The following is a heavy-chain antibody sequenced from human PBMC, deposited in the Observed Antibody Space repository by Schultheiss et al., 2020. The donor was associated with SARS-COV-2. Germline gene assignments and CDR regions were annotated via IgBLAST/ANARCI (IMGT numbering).Heavy chain of an antibody. CDR3: ARHGVGMYYYGMDV. Sequence: GESLKISCSASGFTFSSYAMHWVRQAPGKGLEYVSAISSNGGSTYYADSVKGRFTISRDNSKNTLYLQMNSLRAEDTAVYYCARHGVGMYYYGMDVWGQGTTVTVSS. D-gene: IGHD2-8*01. CDR1: GFTFSSYA. CDR2: ISSNGGST. V-gene: IGHV3-64*04. J-gene: IGHJ6*02.